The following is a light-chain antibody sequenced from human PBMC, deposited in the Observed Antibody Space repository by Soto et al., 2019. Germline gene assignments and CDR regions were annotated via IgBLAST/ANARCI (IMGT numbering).Light chain of an antibody. V-gene: IGKV3-20*01. CDR1: QSVSSTY. Sequence: EIVLTQSPATLSLSPGQRATLSCRASQSVSSTYLAWYQQKPGQAPRLLIYGASNRATGIPDRFSGSGSGTDFTLTITRLEPEDFAVYYCQQYANSQVTFGPGTKVDFK. CDR2: GAS. CDR3: QQYANSQVT. J-gene: IGKJ3*01.